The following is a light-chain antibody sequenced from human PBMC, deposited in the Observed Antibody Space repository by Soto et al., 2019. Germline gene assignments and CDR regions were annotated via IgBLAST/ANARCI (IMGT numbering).Light chain of an antibody. J-gene: IGLJ7*01. V-gene: IGLV2-8*01. CDR3: PSYSGSRPPLA. Sequence: QSALTQPPSASGSPGQSVTISCTGASSDVGGYDFVSWYQQHPGKAPKLMIYDVTKRPSGVPDRFSGSKSGNTASLTLSGLQADDGADFYRPSYSGSRPPLAFGRGAQLTVL. CDR1: SSDVGGYDF. CDR2: DVT.